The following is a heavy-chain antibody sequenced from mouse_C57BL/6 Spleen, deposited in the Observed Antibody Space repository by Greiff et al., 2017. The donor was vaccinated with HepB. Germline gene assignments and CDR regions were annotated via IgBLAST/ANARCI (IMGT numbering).Heavy chain of an antibody. CDR2: ISGGGGNT. CDR3: ARLCYYGSSPWFAY. V-gene: IGHV5-9*01. J-gene: IGHJ3*01. Sequence: DVKLVESGGGLVKPGGSLKLSCAASGFTFSSYTMSWVRQTPEKRLEWVATISGGGGNTYYPDSVKGRFTISRDNAKNTLYLQMSSLRSEDTALYYCARLCYYGSSPWFAYWGQGTLVTVSA. D-gene: IGHD1-1*01. CDR1: GFTFSSYT.